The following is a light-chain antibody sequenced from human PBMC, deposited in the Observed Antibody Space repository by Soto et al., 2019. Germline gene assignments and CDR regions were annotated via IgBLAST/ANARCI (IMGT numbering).Light chain of an antibody. CDR2: SAS. J-gene: IGKJ1*01. CDR1: QSISDT. CDR3: HQYNNWQTST. V-gene: IGKV3-15*01. Sequence: ETDLTRSPAAMSVDPGGRATIKKKTSQSISDTLAWYQQKPGQAPRLLIYSASRGATGFPARFSGSGSGTVFTLTISSVQSVEFALYCCHQYNNWQTSTLGQGTRVDIK.